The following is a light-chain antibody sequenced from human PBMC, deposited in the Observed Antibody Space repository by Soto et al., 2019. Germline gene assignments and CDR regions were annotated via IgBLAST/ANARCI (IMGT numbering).Light chain of an antibody. Sequence: QTVVTQEASLSVSPGGTVTLTCGLTSGSVSSRYYPSWYRQDPGQTPRTLIYSGDIRSSGVPDRFSGSILVSKAALTITGAQSDDESVYYCVLYMKGDIRVFGGGTKLTVL. V-gene: IGLV8-61*01. J-gene: IGLJ2*01. CDR1: SGSVSSRYY. CDR3: VLYMKGDIRV. CDR2: SGD.